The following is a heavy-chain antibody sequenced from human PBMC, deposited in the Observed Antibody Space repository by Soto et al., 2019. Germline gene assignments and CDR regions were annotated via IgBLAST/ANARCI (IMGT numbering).Heavy chain of an antibody. D-gene: IGHD2-2*01. V-gene: IGHV3-23*01. Sequence: EVQLLESGGGLVQPGGSLRLSCAASGFTFGSYAMSWVRQAPGKGLEWVSLISGSGDSSEYANSVKGRFTISRDYSKTTVFLQMNSLRAEDTAVYFCAKDSGYQLPDNYFYYGLDVWGQGTTVTVSS. J-gene: IGHJ6*02. CDR2: ISGSGDSS. CDR1: GFTFGSYA. CDR3: AKDSGYQLPDNYFYYGLDV.